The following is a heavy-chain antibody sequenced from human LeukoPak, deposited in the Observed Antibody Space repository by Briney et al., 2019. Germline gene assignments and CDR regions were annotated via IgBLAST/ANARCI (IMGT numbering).Heavy chain of an antibody. CDR3: ARGSETAAGTRVGDFDY. V-gene: IGHV4-34*01. CDR1: GGSFSGYY. Sequence: PSETLSLTCAVYGGSFSGYYWSWIRQPPGKGLEWIGEINHSGSTNYNPSLKSRVTISVDTSKNQFSLKLSSVTAADTAVYYCARGSETAAGTRVGDFDYWGQGTLVTVSS. CDR2: INHSGST. J-gene: IGHJ4*02. D-gene: IGHD6-13*01.